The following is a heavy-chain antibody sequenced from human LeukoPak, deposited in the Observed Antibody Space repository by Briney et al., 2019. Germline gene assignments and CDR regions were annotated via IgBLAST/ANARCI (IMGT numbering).Heavy chain of an antibody. Sequence: SETLSLTCAVSGGSISSGGHYWTWIRQHPGKGLEWIAYIYHTGTTYYNPSLKSRVNISVDTSKNQFSLKLSSVTAADTAVYYCARSPYDAFDIWGQGTMVTVSS. J-gene: IGHJ3*02. CDR3: ARSPYDAFDI. CDR1: GGSISSGGHY. V-gene: IGHV4-31*02. CDR2: IYHTGTT.